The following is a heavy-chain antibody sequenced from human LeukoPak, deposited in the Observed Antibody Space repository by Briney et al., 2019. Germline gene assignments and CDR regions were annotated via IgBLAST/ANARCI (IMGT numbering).Heavy chain of an antibody. Sequence: GGSLRLSCAVSGFTSSSYWMNWVRQVPGKGLVWVSHINTFGTTATYADSVKGRFTISRDNANNTLYLQMNSLRVEDTAVYYCVRDNAYKFDYWGQGTLVTVSS. CDR1: GFTSSSYW. D-gene: IGHD5-24*01. J-gene: IGHJ4*02. CDR2: INTFGTTA. CDR3: VRDNAYKFDY. V-gene: IGHV3-74*01.